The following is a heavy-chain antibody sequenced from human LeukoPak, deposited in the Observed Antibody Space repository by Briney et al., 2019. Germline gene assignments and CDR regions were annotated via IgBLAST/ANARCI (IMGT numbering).Heavy chain of an antibody. CDR1: GFTFSSYA. J-gene: IGHJ4*02. V-gene: IGHV3-30-3*01. CDR2: ISYDGSNK. D-gene: IGHD5-24*01. Sequence: GRSLRLSCAASGFTFSSYAMHWVRQAPGKGLEWVAVISYDGSNKYYADSVKVRFTISRDNSKNTLYLQMNSLRAEDTAVYYCAREGYNFGALDYWGQGTLVTVSS. CDR3: AREGYNFGALDY.